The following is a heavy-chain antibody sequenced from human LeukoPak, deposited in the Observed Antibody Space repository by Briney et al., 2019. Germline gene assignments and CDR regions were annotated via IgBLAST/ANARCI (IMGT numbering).Heavy chain of an antibody. CDR3: AKPRRVATTVVGYFDY. D-gene: IGHD5-12*01. V-gene: IGHV3-23*01. Sequence: GGSLRLSCAAPGFTFGSYAMSWVRQAPGKGLEWVSAISGSGGSTYYADSVKGRFTISRDNSKNTLYLQMNSLRAEDTAVYYCAKPRRVATTVVGYFDYWGQGTLVTVSS. CDR1: GFTFGSYA. J-gene: IGHJ4*02. CDR2: ISGSGGST.